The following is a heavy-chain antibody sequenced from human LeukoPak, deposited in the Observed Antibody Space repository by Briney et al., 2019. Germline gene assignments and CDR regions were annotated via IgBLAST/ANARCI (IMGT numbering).Heavy chain of an antibody. V-gene: IGHV1-8*01. J-gene: IGHJ4*02. CDR1: GYTFTSYD. CDR2: RNPNSGNT. CDR3: ARAPGGIMVSLLRKYYFDY. D-gene: IGHD2-8*01. Sequence: ASEKVSCKASGYTFTSYDINWVRQATGQGLEWMGWRNPNSGNTGYAQKFQGRVTMTRNTSISTAYMELSSLRSEDTAVYYCARAPGGIMVSLLRKYYFDYWGQGTLVTVSS.